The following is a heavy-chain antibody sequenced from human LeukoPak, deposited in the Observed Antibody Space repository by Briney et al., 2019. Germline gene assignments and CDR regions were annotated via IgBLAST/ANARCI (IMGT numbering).Heavy chain of an antibody. CDR1: GFTFSTYW. CDR2: INQDGSAI. J-gene: IGHJ3*02. CDR3: ARSTDHAFEM. V-gene: IGHV3-7*02. Sequence: GGSLRLSCAASGFTFSTYWMSWVRQVPGIGLEWVANINQDGSAIYHVDSVKGRFTISRDNAMNSLYLQTNSLRAEDTAVYYCARSTDHAFEMCGQGTMVTVSS.